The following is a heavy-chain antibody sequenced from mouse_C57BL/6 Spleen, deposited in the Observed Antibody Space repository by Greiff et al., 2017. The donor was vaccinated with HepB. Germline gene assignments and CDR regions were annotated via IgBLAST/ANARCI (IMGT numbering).Heavy chain of an antibody. J-gene: IGHJ2*01. CDR3: AREGYH. CDR1: GYSITSGYY. Sequence: EVQLQQSGPGLVKPSQSLSLTCSVTGYSITSGYYWNWIRQFPGNKLEWMGYISYDGSNNYNPSLKNRISITRDTSKNQFFLKLNSVTTEDTATYYCAREGYHWGQGTTLTVSS. D-gene: IGHD2-2*01. CDR2: ISYDGSN. V-gene: IGHV3-6*01.